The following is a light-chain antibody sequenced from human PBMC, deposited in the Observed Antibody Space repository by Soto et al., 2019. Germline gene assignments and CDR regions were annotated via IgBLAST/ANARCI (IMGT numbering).Light chain of an antibody. V-gene: IGKV1-33*01. Sequence: DIQMTQSPSSVSASVGDRVTITCQASQDVRQSLYWYQQKPGKAPNVLIYDASNLDTGVPSRFSGSGSGTVFTFTISSLQPEDFATYYCQQYHDLPLTFGGGTKVEI. CDR3: QQYHDLPLT. J-gene: IGKJ4*01. CDR2: DAS. CDR1: QDVRQS.